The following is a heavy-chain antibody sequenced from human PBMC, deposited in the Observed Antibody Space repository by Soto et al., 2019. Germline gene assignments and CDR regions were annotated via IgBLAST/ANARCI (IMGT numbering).Heavy chain of an antibody. CDR1: GYTFTNYG. J-gene: IGHJ5*02. CDR2: INVYNGNT. Sequence: QVQLVQSGGEVKKPGASVKVSCKASGYTFTNYGISWVRQAPGQGLEWMGWINVYNGNTKYAQKVQGRVTMTTDTYTSTAYMELRSLRSDDTAVYYCARGVGSESYYNQYNWFDPWGQGTLVTVSS. V-gene: IGHV1-18*01. CDR3: ARGVGSESYYNQYNWFDP. D-gene: IGHD3-10*01.